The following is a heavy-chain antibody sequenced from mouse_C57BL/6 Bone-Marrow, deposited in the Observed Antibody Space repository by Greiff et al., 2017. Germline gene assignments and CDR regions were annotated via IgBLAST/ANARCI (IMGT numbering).Heavy chain of an antibody. J-gene: IGHJ1*03. CDR2: IYPRSGNT. CDR3: ARPCYYVVWYFDV. V-gene: IGHV1-81*01. Sequence: VQLQQSGAELARPGASVKLSCKASGYNFTSYGISWVKQRTGQGLEWIGEIYPRSGNTYYNEKFKGKATLTADKSASTAYMEVRSLTSDDSAVYFCARPCYYVVWYFDVWGTGTTVTVSS. D-gene: IGHD1-1*01. CDR1: GYNFTSYG.